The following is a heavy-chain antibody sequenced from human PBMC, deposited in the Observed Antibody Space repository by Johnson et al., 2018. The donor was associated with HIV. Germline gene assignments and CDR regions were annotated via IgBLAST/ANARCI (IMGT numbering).Heavy chain of an antibody. Sequence: QVQLVESGGGLVQPGGSLRLSCAASGFTFSSHGMHWVRQAPGKGLEWVAVISYDGRSEYHADPVRGRFTISRDNSKNTLYLLMNSLRAEDTAVYYCARLGFYNWNGGGALDIWGQGTMVTVSS. CDR3: ARLGFYNWNGGGALDI. CDR2: ISYDGRSE. J-gene: IGHJ3*02. V-gene: IGHV3-30*04. D-gene: IGHD1-20*01. CDR1: GFTFSSHG.